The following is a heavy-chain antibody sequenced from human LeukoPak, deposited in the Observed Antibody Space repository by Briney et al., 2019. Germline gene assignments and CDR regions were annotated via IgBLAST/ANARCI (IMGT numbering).Heavy chain of an antibody. CDR1: GGSISSYY. CDR2: FYYGGST. Sequence: SETLSLTCTVSGGSISSYYWSWIPQPPGKGLEWIWYFYYGGSTNYNPSLKSLVTRAVDTPKNQLSVKLSAVTAAVSAVHCSARVLGVRGWFDSWREGVLVSVSS. CDR3: ARVLGVRGWFDS. V-gene: IGHV4-59*13. J-gene: IGHJ5*01. D-gene: IGHD3-10*01.